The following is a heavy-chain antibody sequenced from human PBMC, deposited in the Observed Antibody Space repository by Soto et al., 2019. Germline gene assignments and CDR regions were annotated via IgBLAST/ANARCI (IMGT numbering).Heavy chain of an antibody. CDR1: VDAINSYS. V-gene: IGHV4-4*07. CDR3: ARGQRFSYWFHP. CDR2: IYSSGST. D-gene: IGHD3-3*01. Sequence: SSTVDVDAINSYSWSWVLQPAGKELEWIGRIYSSGSTKYNPSLQSRVTMSLDTSKNQLSLRLTSVTAADTAVYYCARGQRFSYWFHPRG. J-gene: IGHJ5*02.